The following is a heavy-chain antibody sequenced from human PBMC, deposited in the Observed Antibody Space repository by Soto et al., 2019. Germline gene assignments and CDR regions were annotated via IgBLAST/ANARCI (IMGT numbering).Heavy chain of an antibody. V-gene: IGHV4-61*01. Sequence: SATLSLTCTVSGASPRSGSYYWSWIRQPPGKGLEWIGYISHSGRTNYDPSLKSRITMSVDTSQNQFSLQLNSVTAADTAVYYCSYGSSFDYWGQGTLVSVSS. CDR3: SYGSSFDY. CDR2: ISHSGRT. D-gene: IGHD3-10*01. J-gene: IGHJ4*02. CDR1: GASPRSGSYY.